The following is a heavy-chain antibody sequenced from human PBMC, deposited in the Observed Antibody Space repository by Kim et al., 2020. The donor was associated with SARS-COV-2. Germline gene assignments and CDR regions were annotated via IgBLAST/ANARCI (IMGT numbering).Heavy chain of an antibody. J-gene: IGHJ4*02. CDR3: ARHGQQGFFFGVVIIDPYFDY. D-gene: IGHD3-3*01. Sequence: SETLSLTCTVSGGSISSSSYYWGWIRQPPGKGLEWIGSIYYSGSTYYNPSLKSRVTISVDTSKNQFSLKLSSVTAADTAVYYCARHGQQGFFFGVVIIDPYFDYWGQGTLVTVSS. CDR1: GGSISSSSYY. CDR2: IYYSGST. V-gene: IGHV4-39*01.